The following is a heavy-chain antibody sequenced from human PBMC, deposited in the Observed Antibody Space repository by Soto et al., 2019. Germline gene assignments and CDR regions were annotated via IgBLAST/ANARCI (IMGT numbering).Heavy chain of an antibody. CDR1: GFTFSSYG. D-gene: IGHD6-19*01. CDR2: IWYDGSNK. J-gene: IGHJ6*02. Sequence: HPGGSLRLSCAASGFTFSSYGMHWVRQAPGKGLEWVAVIWYDGSNKYYADSVKGRFTISRDNSKNTLYLQMNSLRAEDTAVYYCARTSIAVAGTYYYYGMDVWGQGTTVTVSS. V-gene: IGHV3-33*01. CDR3: ARTSIAVAGTYYYYGMDV.